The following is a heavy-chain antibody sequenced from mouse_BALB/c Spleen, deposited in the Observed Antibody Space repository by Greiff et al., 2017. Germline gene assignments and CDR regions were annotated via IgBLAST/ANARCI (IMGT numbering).Heavy chain of an antibody. CDR2: INPSTGYT. CDR3: ARSIDYAMDY. V-gene: IGHV1-7*01. Sequence: QVQLKESGAELAKPGASVKMSCKASGYTFTSYWMHWVKQRPGQGLEWIGYINPSTGYTEYNQKFKDKATLTADKSSSTAYMQLSSLTSEDSAVYYCARSIDYAMDYWGQGTSVTVSS. D-gene: IGHD2-3*01. CDR1: GYTFTSYW. J-gene: IGHJ4*01.